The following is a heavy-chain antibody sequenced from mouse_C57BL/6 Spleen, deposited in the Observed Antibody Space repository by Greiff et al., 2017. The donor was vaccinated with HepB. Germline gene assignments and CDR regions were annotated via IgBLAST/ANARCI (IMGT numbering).Heavy chain of an antibody. CDR3: ARHWDLYAMDY. J-gene: IGHJ4*01. CDR1: GFTFSDYG. V-gene: IGHV5-15*01. Sequence: EVQLVESGGGLVQPGGSLKLSCAASGFTFSDYGMAWVRQAPRKGPAWVAFISNLAYSIYYADTVTGRFTISRENAKNTLYLEMSSLRSEDTAMYYCARHWDLYAMDYWGQGTSVTVSS. CDR2: ISNLAYSI. D-gene: IGHD4-1*01.